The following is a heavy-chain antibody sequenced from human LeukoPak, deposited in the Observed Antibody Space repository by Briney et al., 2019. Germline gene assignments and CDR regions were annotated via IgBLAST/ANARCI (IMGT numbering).Heavy chain of an antibody. V-gene: IGHV3-23*01. J-gene: IGHJ4*02. CDR3: ARAGFRGYGCLLDN. CDR2: IRAGGENT. CDR1: GFTFSNYD. D-gene: IGHD5-12*01. Sequence: PGGSLRLSCAASGFTFSNYDMNWVRQAPGKGLDWVSAIRAGGENTFYADSVKGRFTISRDNSKNTLYLQMNSLRAEDTAVYYCARAGFRGYGCLLDNWGQGTLVTVSS.